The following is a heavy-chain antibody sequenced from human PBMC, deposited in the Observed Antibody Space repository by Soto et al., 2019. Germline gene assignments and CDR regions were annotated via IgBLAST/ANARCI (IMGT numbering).Heavy chain of an antibody. Sequence: SETLSLTCTVSGAPMSRYYWSWIRQPPGKSLEWLGYVFNSETSKYNPSFRSRIAMSVDRSKNQFSLTMASLTAADTAVYYCASVYGTDYGLDYWGQGALVT. CDR3: ASVYGTDYGLDY. D-gene: IGHD4-17*01. J-gene: IGHJ4*02. CDR2: VFNSETS. V-gene: IGHV4-59*01. CDR1: GAPMSRYY.